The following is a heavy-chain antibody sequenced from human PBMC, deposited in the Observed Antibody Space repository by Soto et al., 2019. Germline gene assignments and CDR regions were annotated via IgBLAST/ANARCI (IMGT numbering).Heavy chain of an antibody. CDR2: ITGTSDFT. Sequence: PGGSLRLSSAASGFVFSDFQFNWVRQAPGGGLEWLSSITGTSDFTEYAESIEGRFTISRDNPNKLLFLHMDNLRPEDTAVYYCARDNLAFQGAFDLWGQGTLVTVSS. D-gene: IGHD3-16*01. CDR3: ARDNLAFQGAFDL. J-gene: IGHJ4*02. V-gene: IGHV3-21*01. CDR1: GFVFSDFQ.